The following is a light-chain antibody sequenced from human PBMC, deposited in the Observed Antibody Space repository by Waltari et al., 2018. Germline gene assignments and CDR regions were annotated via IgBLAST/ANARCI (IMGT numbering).Light chain of an antibody. CDR3: SSQTLDGLVL. CDR2: DVT. CDR1: GSAVGASDY. V-gene: IGLV2-14*03. Sequence: QSALTQPASVSGSPGQSITLSCSGVGSAVGASDYVSWHQHHPGKAPQVIIYDVTNRPSGVSDRFSASKSANTASLTISRLQPEDEADYYCSSQTLDGLVLFGGGTRLTVL. J-gene: IGLJ2*01.